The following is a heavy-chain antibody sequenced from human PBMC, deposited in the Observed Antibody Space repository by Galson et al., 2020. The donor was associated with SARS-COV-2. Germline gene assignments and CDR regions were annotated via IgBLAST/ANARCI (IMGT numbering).Heavy chain of an antibody. CDR1: GFAVKNNF. D-gene: IGHD2-15*01. V-gene: IGHV3-66*01. Sequence: GESLKISCAASGFAVKNNFLSWVRQAPGKGLEWVSTLYTGGNTYYSDSVAGRFIISRDDSSNILYLQMNSLTADDTAVYYCARDPSYAYSFDYWGQGPWSPSPQ. J-gene: IGHJ4*02. CDR3: ARDPSYAYSFDY. CDR2: LYTGGNT.